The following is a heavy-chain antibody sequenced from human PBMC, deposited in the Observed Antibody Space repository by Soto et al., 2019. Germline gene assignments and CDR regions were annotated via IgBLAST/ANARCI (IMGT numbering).Heavy chain of an antibody. V-gene: IGHV1-8*01. CDR1: GYTFTSYD. J-gene: IGHJ6*02. CDR2: MNPNSGNT. D-gene: IGHD4-17*01. CDR3: ARTTVSMNYYYGMDV. Sequence: QVQLVQSGAEVKKPGASVKVSCMASGYTFTSYDINWVRQATGQGLEWMGWMNPNSGNTGYAQKFQGRVTMTRNTSISTAYMELSSLRSEDTAVYYCARTTVSMNYYYGMDVWGQGTTVTVSS.